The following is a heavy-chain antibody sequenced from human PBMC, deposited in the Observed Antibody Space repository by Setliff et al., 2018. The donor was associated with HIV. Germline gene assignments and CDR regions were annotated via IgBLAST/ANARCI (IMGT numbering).Heavy chain of an antibody. CDR2: VIYGGDT. J-gene: IGHJ6*03. CDR3: ARHGAYEAYYDYMDV. CDR1: GGSISSTNYY. D-gene: IGHD5-12*01. Sequence: KTSETLSLTCTVSGGSISSTNYYWGWVRQPPGKGLEWIGSVIYGGDTFFNPSLRSRVTISVDTSKNQFSLKLSSVTAADTAVYYCARHGAYEAYYDYMDVWGKGTTVTVSS. V-gene: IGHV4-39*01.